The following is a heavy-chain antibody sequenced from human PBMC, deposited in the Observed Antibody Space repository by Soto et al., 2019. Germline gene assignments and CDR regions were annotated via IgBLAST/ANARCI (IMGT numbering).Heavy chain of an antibody. CDR2: MDPNTGNS. J-gene: IGHJ4*02. D-gene: IGHD1-1*01. CDR1: GYTFTSYD. V-gene: IGHV1-8*01. Sequence: ASVKVSCKASGYTFTSYDIYWVRQATGQGLEWMGWMDPNTGNSGYAQKFQGRVTMTSDTSISTAHMELSSLRSEDTAVYYCARRAETNGWNGFGADKYYFDFWGQGTLVTVSS. CDR3: ARRAETNGWNGFGADKYYFDF.